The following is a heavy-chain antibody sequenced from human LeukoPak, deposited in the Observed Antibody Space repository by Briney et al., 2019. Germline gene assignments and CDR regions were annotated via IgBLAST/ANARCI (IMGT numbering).Heavy chain of an antibody. CDR3: VRDHDWSFDL. CDR1: GFTFSNAY. V-gene: IGHV3-48*02. CDR2: INSDTNIT. Sequence: GGSLRLSCAASGFTFSNAYMNWVRQAPGKGLEWVSHINSDTNITPYTASVSGRFTISRDNAKNSLYLHVNSLRDEDTAVYYCVRDHDWSFDLWGQGALVTVSS. J-gene: IGHJ4*02. D-gene: IGHD1-1*01.